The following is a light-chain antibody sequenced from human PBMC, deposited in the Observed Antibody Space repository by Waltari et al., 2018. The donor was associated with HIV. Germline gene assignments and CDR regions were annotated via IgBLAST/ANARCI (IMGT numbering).Light chain of an antibody. J-gene: IGLJ2*01. CDR1: SSDVGSYHI. Sequence: QSALTQPASVSGSPGQSITISCTGTSSDVGSYHIVSWYQQHPGKAPKLMIYEGSKRPSGVSNRFSGSKSGNTASLTISGLQAEDEADYYCCSYAGSSTLEVFGGGTKLTVL. V-gene: IGLV2-23*01. CDR2: EGS. CDR3: CSYAGSSTLEV.